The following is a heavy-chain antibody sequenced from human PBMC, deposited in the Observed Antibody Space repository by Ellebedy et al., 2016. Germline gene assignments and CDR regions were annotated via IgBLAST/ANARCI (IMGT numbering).Heavy chain of an antibody. D-gene: IGHD2-15*01. V-gene: IGHV1-18*01. J-gene: IGHJ4*02. CDR3: ARGTPVPNYYFDY. Sequence: LQGRVTMTTDTSTSTAYMELRSLRSDDTAVYFCARGTPVPNYYFDYWGQGTLVTVSS.